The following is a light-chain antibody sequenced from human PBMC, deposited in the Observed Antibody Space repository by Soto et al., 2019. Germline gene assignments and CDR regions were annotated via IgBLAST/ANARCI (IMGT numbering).Light chain of an antibody. J-gene: IGKJ1*01. CDR1: QGIRKD. CDR3: QHYNSYSEA. CDR2: AAS. V-gene: IGKV1-17*01. Sequence: DIQMTQSPSSVSASVGDRVTITCRASQGIRKDLGWYQQKPGKAPKRLIYAASTLQSGVPSRFSGSGSGTEFTLTISSLQPDDFATYYCQHYNSYSEAFGQGTKVELK.